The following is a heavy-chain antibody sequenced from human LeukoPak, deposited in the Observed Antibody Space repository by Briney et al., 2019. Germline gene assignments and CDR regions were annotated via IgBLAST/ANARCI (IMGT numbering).Heavy chain of an antibody. CDR2: IKQDGSEK. CDR3: ARDWSRYSY. J-gene: IGHJ4*02. Sequence: GSLRLSCTASGFTVSSYWMTWVRQAPGKGLEWVANIKQDGSEKYYVDSVKGRFTISRDNAKNSLYLQMNSLRAEDTSMYYCARDWSRYSYWGQGTLVTVSS. V-gene: IGHV3-7*01. D-gene: IGHD1-14*01. CDR1: GFTVSSYW.